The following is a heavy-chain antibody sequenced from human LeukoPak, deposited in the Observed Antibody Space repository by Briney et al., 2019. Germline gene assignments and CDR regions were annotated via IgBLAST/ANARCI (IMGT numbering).Heavy chain of an antibody. CDR1: GYTFTSYY. V-gene: IGHV1-46*01. Sequence: ASVKVSCKASGYTFTSYYMHWVRQAPGQGLEWMGIINPSGGSTSYAQKFQDRVTMTRDTSTSTVYMELSSLRSEDTAVYYCARAPTTYYYDSSGYYPPDYWGQGTLVTVSS. CDR2: INPSGGST. CDR3: ARAPTTYYYDSSGYYPPDY. D-gene: IGHD3-22*01. J-gene: IGHJ4*02.